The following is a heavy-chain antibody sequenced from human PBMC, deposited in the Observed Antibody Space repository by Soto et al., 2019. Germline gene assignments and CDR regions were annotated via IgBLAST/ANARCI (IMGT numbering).Heavy chain of an antibody. J-gene: IGHJ4*02. Sequence: QVQLQESGPRLVRPSETLSLTCAVSGGSISSTHSWRWVRQPPGKGLEWIAEIYHSGSTNYNPSLKSRATISVAKSKNQFSLILTSVTAADTAVYFCARAVALPGLFYFDFWGQGTLVTVSS. CDR3: ARAVALPGLFYFDF. CDR2: IYHSGST. V-gene: IGHV4-4*02. CDR1: GGSISSTHS. D-gene: IGHD2-21*01.